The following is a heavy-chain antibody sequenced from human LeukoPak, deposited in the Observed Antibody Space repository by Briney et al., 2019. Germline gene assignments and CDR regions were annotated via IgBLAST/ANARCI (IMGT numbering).Heavy chain of an antibody. CDR1: GFTFSSYS. Sequence: GGSLRLSCAASGFTFSSYSMNWVRQAPGKGLEWVSSISSSSSYIYYADSVKGRFTISRDNAKNSLYLQMNSLRAEDTAVYYCARGQGVGYTYTYYFDYWGQGTLVTASS. J-gene: IGHJ4*02. CDR2: ISSSSSYI. D-gene: IGHD5-18*01. CDR3: ARGQGVGYTYTYYFDY. V-gene: IGHV3-21*01.